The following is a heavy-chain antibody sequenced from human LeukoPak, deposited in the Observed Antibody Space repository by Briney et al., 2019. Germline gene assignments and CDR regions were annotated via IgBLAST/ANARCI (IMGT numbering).Heavy chain of an antibody. CDR2: NNPKNGGT. Sequence: ASVKVSCKASRYIFTGYFIHWVRQVPGQGLEWMGWNNPKNGGTNPAEKFQGRVTMTRDTSLSTAFMELTGLTSDDTAVYFCAREPPYTGHCDITTCDVSRFDLWGQGTLVTVSS. CDR3: AREPPYTGHCDITTCDVSRFDL. D-gene: IGHD2-2*01. J-gene: IGHJ4*02. V-gene: IGHV1-2*02. CDR1: RYIFTGYF.